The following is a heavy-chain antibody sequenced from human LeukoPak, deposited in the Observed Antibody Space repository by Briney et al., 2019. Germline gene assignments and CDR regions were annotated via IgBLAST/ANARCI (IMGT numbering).Heavy chain of an antibody. CDR2: INPNSGGT. Sequence: ASVKVSRKASGYTFTDYYIHWVRQAPGQGLEWMGWINPNSGGTSYVQKFQGRVSMTRDTSSTTAYVELSRLRSDDTAVYYCARSGMVRGFDPWGQGTLVTVSS. V-gene: IGHV1-2*02. CDR1: GYTFTDYY. CDR3: ARSGMVRGFDP. D-gene: IGHD3-10*01. J-gene: IGHJ5*02.